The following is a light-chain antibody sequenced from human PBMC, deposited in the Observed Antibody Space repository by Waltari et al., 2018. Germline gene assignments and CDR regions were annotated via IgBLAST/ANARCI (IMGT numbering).Light chain of an antibody. CDR3: QHYVRLPVS. CDR1: QSVSRS. J-gene: IGKJ1*01. CDR2: GAS. Sequence: DIVLKQSPGTLSLLPGDRATLSCRASQSVSRSLAWYQQKPGQAPRLLIYGASSRATGVPDRFSGSGSGTDFSLTISRLEPEDFAVYYCQHYVRLPVSFGQGTKVEIK. V-gene: IGKV3-20*01.